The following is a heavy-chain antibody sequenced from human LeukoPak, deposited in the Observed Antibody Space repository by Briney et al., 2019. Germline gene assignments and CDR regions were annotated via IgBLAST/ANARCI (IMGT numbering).Heavy chain of an antibody. J-gene: IGHJ6*02. CDR3: ARDTTPGYYYYGMDV. V-gene: IGHV1-18*01. CDR1: GYTFTSHG. Sequence: GASVKVSCKASGYTFTSHGISWVRQAPGQGLEWMGWISAYNGNTNYAQKLQGRVTMTTDTSTSTAYMELRSLRSDDTAVYYCARDTTPGYYYYGMDVWGQGTTVTVSS. D-gene: IGHD1-26*01. CDR2: ISAYNGNT.